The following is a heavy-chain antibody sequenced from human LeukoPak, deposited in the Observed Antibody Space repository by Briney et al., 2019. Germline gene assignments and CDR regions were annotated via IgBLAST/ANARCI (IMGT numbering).Heavy chain of an antibody. Sequence: TETLSLTCTVSGGSISSYYWSWIRQPPGKRLEWIGYIYYSGSTNYNPSLKSRVTISVDTSKNQFSLKLSSVTAADTAVYYCARSQADYGDYWPHWYFDLWGRGTLVTVSS. CDR1: GGSISSYY. CDR3: ARSQADYGDYWPHWYFDL. V-gene: IGHV4-59*01. J-gene: IGHJ2*01. CDR2: IYYSGST. D-gene: IGHD4-17*01.